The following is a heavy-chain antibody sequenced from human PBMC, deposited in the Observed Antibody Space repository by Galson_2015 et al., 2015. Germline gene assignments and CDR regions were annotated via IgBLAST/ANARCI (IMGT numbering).Heavy chain of an antibody. J-gene: IGHJ3*02. D-gene: IGHD2-21*02. CDR3: ASRLNCGGDCQIRLGAGDKAFDI. V-gene: IGHV3-53*01. Sequence: SLRLSCAASGFTVSSNYMSWVRQAPGKGLEWVSVIYSGGSTYYADSVKGRFTISRDNSKNTLYLQMNSLRAEDTAVYYCASRLNCGGDCQIRLGAGDKAFDIWGQGTMVTVSS. CDR1: GFTVSSNY. CDR2: IYSGGST.